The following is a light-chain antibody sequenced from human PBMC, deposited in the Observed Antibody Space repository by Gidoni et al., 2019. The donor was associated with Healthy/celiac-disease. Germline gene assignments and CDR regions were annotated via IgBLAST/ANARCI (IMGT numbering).Light chain of an antibody. CDR3: QQFNSYSYT. Sequence: IQLTQSPSSLSASVGDRVTITCRASQGISSALDWYQQKPGKAPKLLIYDASSLESGVPSRFSGSGSGTDFTLTISSLQPEDFATYYCQQFNSYSYTFGQGTKLEIK. V-gene: IGKV1-13*02. CDR2: DAS. CDR1: QGISSA. J-gene: IGKJ2*01.